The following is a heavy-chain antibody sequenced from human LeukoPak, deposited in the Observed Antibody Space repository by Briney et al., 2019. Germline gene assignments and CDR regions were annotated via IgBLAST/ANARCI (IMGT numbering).Heavy chain of an antibody. Sequence: SETLSLTCAVYGGSFSGYYWSWISQPPGKGVEWIGEINHSGSTNYNPSLKSRVTISVDTSKNQFSLKLSSVTAADTAVYYCARGKQWLVRYYFDYWGQGTLVTVSS. CDR3: ARGKQWLVRYYFDY. V-gene: IGHV4-34*01. D-gene: IGHD6-19*01. CDR1: GGSFSGYY. J-gene: IGHJ4*02. CDR2: INHSGST.